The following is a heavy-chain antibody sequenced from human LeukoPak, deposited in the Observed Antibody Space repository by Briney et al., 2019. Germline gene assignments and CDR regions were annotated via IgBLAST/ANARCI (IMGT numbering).Heavy chain of an antibody. CDR3: ARGLPGGVLNP. V-gene: IGHV4-30-4*01. CDR2: IYYSGST. CDR1: GGSISSGDYY. J-gene: IGHJ5*02. D-gene: IGHD3-16*01. Sequence: SQTLSFTCTVSGGSISSGDYYWSWIRQPPGKGLEWIGYIYYSGSTYYNPSLKSRVTISVDTSKNQFSLKLSSVTAADTAVYYCARGLPGGVLNPWGQGTLVTVSS.